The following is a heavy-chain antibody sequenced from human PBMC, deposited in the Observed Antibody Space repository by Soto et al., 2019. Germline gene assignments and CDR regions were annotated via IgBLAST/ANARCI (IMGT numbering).Heavy chain of an antibody. Sequence: ASVKVSCKATGDTFNTYGISWVRQAPGKGLEWMGGFDPEDGETIYAQKFQGRVTMTEDASTDTAYMELSSLRSEDTAVYYCATDRCSSTSCYWRGAFDIWGQGTMVTVSS. J-gene: IGHJ3*02. V-gene: IGHV1-24*01. CDR2: FDPEDGET. CDR3: ATDRCSSTSCYWRGAFDI. D-gene: IGHD2-2*01. CDR1: GDTFNTYG.